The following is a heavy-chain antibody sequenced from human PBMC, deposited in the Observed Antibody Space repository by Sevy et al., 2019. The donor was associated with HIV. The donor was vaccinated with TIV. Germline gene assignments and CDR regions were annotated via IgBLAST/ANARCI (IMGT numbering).Heavy chain of an antibody. J-gene: IGHJ4*02. CDR2: INHSGST. Sequence: SETLSLTCAVYGGSFSGYYWSWIRQPPGKGLEWIGEINHSGSTNYNPSLKGRVTISVDTSKNQFSLKLSSVTAADTAVYYCARQDEYNWNSGYFDYWGQGTLVTVSS. V-gene: IGHV4-34*01. D-gene: IGHD1-7*01. CDR1: GGSFSGYY. CDR3: ARQDEYNWNSGYFDY.